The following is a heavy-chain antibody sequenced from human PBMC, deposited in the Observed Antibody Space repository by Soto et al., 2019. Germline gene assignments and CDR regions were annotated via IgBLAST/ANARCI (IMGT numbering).Heavy chain of an antibody. CDR1: GYTFTGYY. CDR3: ARDRGAAAGSDYYGMDV. V-gene: IGHV1-2*04. J-gene: IGHJ6*02. CDR2: INPNSGGT. D-gene: IGHD6-13*01. Sequence: ASVKVSCKASGYTFTGYYMHWVRQAPGQGLEWMGWINPNSGGTNYAQKFQGWVTMTRDTSISTAYIELSRLRSDDTAVYYCARDRGAAAGSDYYGMDVWGQGTTVTVSS.